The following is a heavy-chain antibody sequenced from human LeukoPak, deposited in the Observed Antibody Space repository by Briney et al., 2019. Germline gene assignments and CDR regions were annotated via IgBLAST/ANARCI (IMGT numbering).Heavy chain of an antibody. CDR2: IYSGGST. Sequence: GGSLRLSCAASGFTFSHFWMSWVRQAPGKGLEWVSVIYSGGSTYYADSVKGRFTISRDNSKNTLYLQMNSLRAEDTAVYYCARDAYDSSGYYPLDYWGQGTLVTVSS. CDR3: ARDAYDSSGYYPLDY. J-gene: IGHJ4*02. D-gene: IGHD3-22*01. CDR1: GFTFSHFW. V-gene: IGHV3-53*01.